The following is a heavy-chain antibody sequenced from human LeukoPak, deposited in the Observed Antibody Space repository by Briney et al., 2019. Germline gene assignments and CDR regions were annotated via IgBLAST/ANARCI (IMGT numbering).Heavy chain of an antibody. D-gene: IGHD6-19*01. CDR2: INCNGGGT. J-gene: IGHJ4*02. CDR3: ATWGIAVAGTRFDY. CDR1: GYTFTGYY. Sequence: ASVKVSCKASGYTFTGYYIHWVRQAPGQGLEWMGRINCNGGGTSYAQKFQGRVTMTRDTSISTAYMELDRLTSDDTAVYYCATWGIAVAGTRFDYWGQGTLVTVSS. V-gene: IGHV1-2*06.